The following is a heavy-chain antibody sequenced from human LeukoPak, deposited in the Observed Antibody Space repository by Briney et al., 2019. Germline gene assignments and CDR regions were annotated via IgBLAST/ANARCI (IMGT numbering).Heavy chain of an antibody. CDR2: INHSGST. Sequence: LRLSCAASGFTFSDYYMSWIRQPPGKGLEWIGEINHSGSTNYNPSLKSRVTISVDTSKNQFSLNLSSVTAADTAVYYCARRPRTYYYDSNGYYTFDYWGQGTLVTVSS. CDR1: GFTFSDYY. D-gene: IGHD3-22*01. J-gene: IGHJ4*02. V-gene: IGHV4-34*01. CDR3: ARRPRTYYYDSNGYYTFDY.